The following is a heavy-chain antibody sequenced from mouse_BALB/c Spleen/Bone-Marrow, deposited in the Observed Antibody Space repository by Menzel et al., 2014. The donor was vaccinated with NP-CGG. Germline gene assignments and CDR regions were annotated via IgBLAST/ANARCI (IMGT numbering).Heavy chain of an antibody. Sequence: VQLQQSGPELVKPGASVKMSCKASGYTFTSYVMHWEKQKPGQGLEWIGYINPYNDGTKYNEKFKGKATLTSDKSSSTAYMELSSLTSEDSAVYYCTRGVYYDYDEGAMDYWGQGSSVTDSS. J-gene: IGHJ4*01. D-gene: IGHD2-4*01. CDR2: INPYNDGT. CDR3: TRGVYYDYDEGAMDY. CDR1: GYTFTSYV. V-gene: IGHV1-14*01.